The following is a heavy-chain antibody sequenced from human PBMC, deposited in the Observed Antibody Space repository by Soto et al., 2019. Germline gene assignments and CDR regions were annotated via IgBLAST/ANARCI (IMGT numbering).Heavy chain of an antibody. V-gene: IGHV1-8*01. J-gene: IGHJ4*02. CDR2: MNPNSGNT. Sequence: ASVKVSCKASGYTFTSYDINWVRQATGQGLEWMGWMNPNSGNTGYAQKFQGGVTMTRNTSISTAYMELSSLRSEDTAVYYCARLIHDSPGDTADWGQGTLVTVSS. CDR1: GYTFTSYD. CDR3: ARLIHDSPGDTAD. D-gene: IGHD2-21*01.